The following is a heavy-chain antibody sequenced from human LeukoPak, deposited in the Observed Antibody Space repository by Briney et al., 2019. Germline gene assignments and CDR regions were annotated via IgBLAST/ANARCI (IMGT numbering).Heavy chain of an antibody. D-gene: IGHD4-23*01. CDR1: GGSISSYY. CDR3: ARVNYGGPNSPFDY. V-gene: IGHV4-59*01. CDR2: IYYSGST. Sequence: SETLSLTCTVSGGSISSYYWNWIRQPPGKGLEWIGYIYYSGSTNYNPSLKSRVTISVDTSKNQFSLKLSSVTAADTAVYYCARVNYGGPNSPFDYWGQGTLVTVSS. J-gene: IGHJ4*02.